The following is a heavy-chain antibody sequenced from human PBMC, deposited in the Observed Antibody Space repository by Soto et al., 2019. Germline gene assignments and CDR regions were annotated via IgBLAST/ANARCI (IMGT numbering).Heavy chain of an antibody. CDR1: GFTFSRHA. CDR3: AKVSSSWYAGFFDL. CDR2: LSDSGGSI. V-gene: IGHV3-23*01. J-gene: IGHJ4*02. Sequence: EVQLLESGGGLVQPGGSLRLSCTASGFTFSRHAMTWVRQAPGKGLEWVSGLSDSGGSIYYADSVKGRFTISRDNSMNTLYLQMNTLRAEDTAIYYCAKVSSSWYAGFFDLWGQGTLVTVCS. D-gene: IGHD6-13*01.